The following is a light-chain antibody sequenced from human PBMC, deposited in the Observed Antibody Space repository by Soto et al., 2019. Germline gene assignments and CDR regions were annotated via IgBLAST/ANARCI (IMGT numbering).Light chain of an antibody. CDR2: AAS. J-gene: IGKJ3*01. CDR3: QQRNSYPFT. V-gene: IGKV1-9*01. CDR1: QGITNY. Sequence: DIQLTQSPSFLSASVGDRVTITCRASQGITNYLAWYQQKPGKAPILLFYAASTLQTGVPSRFSGRGSGTEFTLTTSSLQPEDFSTYDCQQRNSYPFTFGPGNKVDIK.